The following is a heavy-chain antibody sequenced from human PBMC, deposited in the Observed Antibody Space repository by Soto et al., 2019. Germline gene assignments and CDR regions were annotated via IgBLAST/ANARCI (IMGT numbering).Heavy chain of an antibody. CDR3: AREGGSVSGGSCTRRYFYGMDV. Sequence: EVQLEESGGGLVQPGGSLRLSCAASGFTFSRFWMHWVRQAPGMGLVWVSRINSDGSDTNYADSVKGRFTISRDNDKNTLYLQMNSLRAEDTAVYYCAREGGSVSGGSCTRRYFYGMDVWGQGTMVTVSS. V-gene: IGHV3-74*01. CDR2: INSDGSDT. CDR1: GFTFSRFW. J-gene: IGHJ6*02. D-gene: IGHD2-15*01.